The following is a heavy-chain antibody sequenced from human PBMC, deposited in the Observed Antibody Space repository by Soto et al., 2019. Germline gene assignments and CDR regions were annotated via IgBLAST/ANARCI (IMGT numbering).Heavy chain of an antibody. CDR2: IIPIFGTA. D-gene: IGHD3-16*01. J-gene: IGHJ2*01. CDR3: PRDRPYDYVWGSYDDHWNWYFDL. CDR1: GGTFSSYA. V-gene: IGHV1-69*01. Sequence: QVQLVQSGAEVKKPGSSVKVSCKASGGTFSSYAISWVRQAPGQGLEWMGGIIPIFGTANYAQKFQGRVTITADESTSTGYIELSSLRSEDTAVYYCPRDRPYDYVWGSYDDHWNWYFDLWGRGTLVTVSS.